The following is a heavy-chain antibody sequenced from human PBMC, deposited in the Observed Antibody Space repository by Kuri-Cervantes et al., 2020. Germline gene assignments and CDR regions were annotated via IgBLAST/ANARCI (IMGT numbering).Heavy chain of an antibody. D-gene: IGHD6-19*01. V-gene: IGHV3-30-3*01. CDR1: GITSNSYA. Sequence: SLKTSCASAGITSNSYARYWVRQAPGKGLEWVAVISYDGSNKYYANSVKGRFTISRDNSKNTLYLQMISLRAEDTAVYYCARDRALGYSSGWYYPLLYDGMDVWGQGTTVTVSS. CDR3: ARDRALGYSSGWYYPLLYDGMDV. J-gene: IGHJ6*02. CDR2: ISYDGSNK.